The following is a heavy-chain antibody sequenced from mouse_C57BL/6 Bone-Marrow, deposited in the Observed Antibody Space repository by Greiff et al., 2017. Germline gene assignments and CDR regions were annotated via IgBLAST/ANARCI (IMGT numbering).Heavy chain of an antibody. Sequence: EVKVVESGGGLVKPGGSLKLSCAASGFTFSSYTMSWVRQTPEKRLQWVAAISGGGGNTYYPDSVKGRFTISRDNDKNILYLKMSSLRSEDTALYYCSRQVTTVLATKYFDVWGTGTTVTVSS. CDR1: GFTFSSYT. J-gene: IGHJ1*03. CDR2: ISGGGGNT. D-gene: IGHD1-1*01. V-gene: IGHV5-9*01. CDR3: SRQVTTVLATKYFDV.